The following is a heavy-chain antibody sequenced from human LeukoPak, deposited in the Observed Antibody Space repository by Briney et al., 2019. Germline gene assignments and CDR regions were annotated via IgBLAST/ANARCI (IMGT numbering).Heavy chain of an antibody. J-gene: IGHJ4*02. CDR2: ISFSRGNT. V-gene: IGHV3-21*04. D-gene: IGHD3-22*01. CDR3: ATALPYYYDSSGSKLGDY. CDR1: GFTFSSYN. Sequence: GGSLRLSCAASGFTFSSYNMIWVRQAPGKGLEWVSSISFSRGNTYYADSVKGRFTISRDNAKNSLYLQMNSLRVEDTAVYYCATALPYYYDSSGSKLGDYWGQGTLVTVSS.